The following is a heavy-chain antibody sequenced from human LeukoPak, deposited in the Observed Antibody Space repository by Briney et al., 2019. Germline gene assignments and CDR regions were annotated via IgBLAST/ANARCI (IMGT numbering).Heavy chain of an antibody. D-gene: IGHD6-19*01. J-gene: IGHJ6*04. CDR2: INPSSGST. CDR3: ARDLGIAVAGDYYYYGMDV. V-gene: IGHV1-46*01. CDR1: GYTFTSYY. Sequence: ASVKVSCTASGYTFTSYYMHWVRQAPGPGLEWKGIINPSSGSTSYAQKFQGRVTMTRDTSTSTVYMELSSLRSEDTAVYYCARDLGIAVAGDYYYYGMDVWGKGTTVTVSS.